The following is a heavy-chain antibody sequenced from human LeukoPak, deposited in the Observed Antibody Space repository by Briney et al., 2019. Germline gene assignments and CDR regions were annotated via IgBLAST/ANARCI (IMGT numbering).Heavy chain of an antibody. J-gene: IGHJ4*02. CDR1: GFTCSDHY. Sequence: GGSLRLSGAASGFTCSDHYMDWVRQAPGKGLEWVGRIRKKSNSYSPEYAASVKGRFTVSRDDSTNSLYLQMNSLKTEDTAVYYCARSSGSSYNFVPLDYWGQGTLVTVSS. CDR3: ARSSGSSYNFVPLDY. CDR2: IRKKSNSYSP. V-gene: IGHV3-72*01. D-gene: IGHD3-10*01.